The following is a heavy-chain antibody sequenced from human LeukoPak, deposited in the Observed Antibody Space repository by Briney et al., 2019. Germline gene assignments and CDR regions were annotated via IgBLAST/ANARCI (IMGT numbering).Heavy chain of an antibody. CDR2: IYYSGST. CDR3: VRGGYDILTGYTYYYYYGMDV. D-gene: IGHD3-9*01. J-gene: IGHJ6*02. CDR1: GGSISSYY. V-gene: IGHV4-59*01. Sequence: TSETLSLTCTVSGGSISSYYWSWIRQPPGKGLEWIGYIYYSGSTNYNPSLKSRVTISVDTSKNQFSLKLSSVTAADTAVYYCVRGGYDILTGYTYYYYYGMDVWGQGTTVTVSS.